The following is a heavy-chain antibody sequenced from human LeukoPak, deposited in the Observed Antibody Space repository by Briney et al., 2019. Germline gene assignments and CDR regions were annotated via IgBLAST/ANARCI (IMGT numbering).Heavy chain of an antibody. CDR3: ATGSSGWGYFDY. V-gene: IGHV1-24*01. D-gene: IGHD6-19*01. CDR2: FDPEGGET. CDR1: GYTLTELS. J-gene: IGHJ4*02. Sequence: ASVKVSCKVSGYTLTELSMHWVRQAPGKGLEWMGGFDPEGGETIYAQKFQGRVTMTEDTSTDTAYMELSSLRSEDTAVYYCATGSSGWGYFDYWGQGTLVTVSS.